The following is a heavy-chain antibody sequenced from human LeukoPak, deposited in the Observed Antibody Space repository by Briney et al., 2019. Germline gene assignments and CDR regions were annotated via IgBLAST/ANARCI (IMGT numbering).Heavy chain of an antibody. Sequence: GGSLRLSCAASEFIFSDYAMGWVRQAPGKGLEWVSTIDKTTYPTFYADSVKGRFTISGDNSKNTLYLQMNSLRTEDTAVYFCAKFEGATIPGWFNDYWGQGILVTVSS. CDR2: IDKTTYPT. J-gene: IGHJ4*02. D-gene: IGHD6-19*01. V-gene: IGHV3-23*05. CDR3: AKFEGATIPGWFNDY. CDR1: EFIFSDYA.